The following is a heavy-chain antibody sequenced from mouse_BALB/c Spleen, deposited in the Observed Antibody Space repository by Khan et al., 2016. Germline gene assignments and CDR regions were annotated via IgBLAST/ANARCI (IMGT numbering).Heavy chain of an antibody. D-gene: IGHD1-2*01. CDR3: VSYDYYGPRFAY. J-gene: IGHJ3*01. CDR2: IHYSGIT. CDR1: DYSISSGYS. V-gene: IGHV3-1*02. Sequence: EVQLQESGPDLVKPSQSLSLTCTVTDYSISSGYSWHWIRQFPGNKLEWMGYIHYSGITNYISSLKSRISVTRDTSKNQFFLQLNSVTTEDTDTYSCVSYDYYGPRFAYWGQGTLVTVSA.